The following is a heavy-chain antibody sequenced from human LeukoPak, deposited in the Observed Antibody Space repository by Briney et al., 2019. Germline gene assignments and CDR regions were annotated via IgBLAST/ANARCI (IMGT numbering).Heavy chain of an antibody. D-gene: IGHD3-10*01. CDR2: MNPNSGNT. J-gene: IGHJ4*02. CDR1: GYTFTSYD. CDR3: ARGHYGSGSYYTFDY. Sequence: ASVKVSCKASGYTFTSYDINWVRQATGQGLEWVGWMNPNSGNTGYAQKFQGRVTKTRNTSISTAYMELSSLRSEDTAVYYCARGHYGSGSYYTFDYWGQGTLVTVSS. V-gene: IGHV1-8*01.